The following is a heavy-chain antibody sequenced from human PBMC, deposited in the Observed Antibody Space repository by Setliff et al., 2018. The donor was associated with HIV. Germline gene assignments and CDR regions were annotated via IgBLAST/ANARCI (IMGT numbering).Heavy chain of an antibody. CDR1: GGTFSSYA. D-gene: IGHD3-22*01. J-gene: IGHJ6*02. CDR2: IILLFGTP. V-gene: IGHV1-69*13. CDR3: ARDLYYYDSSGYYPGNYYGMDV. Sequence: ASVKVSCKASGGTFSSYAISWVRQAPGQGLEWMGGIILLFGTPNYAQKFQGRVTITADESTSTAYMELSSLRSEDTAVYYCARDLYYYDSSGYYPGNYYGMDVWGQGTTVTSP.